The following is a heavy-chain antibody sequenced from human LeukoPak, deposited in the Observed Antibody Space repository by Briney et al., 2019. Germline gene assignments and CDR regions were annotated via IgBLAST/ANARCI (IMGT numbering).Heavy chain of an antibody. J-gene: IGHJ5*02. CDR2: IDPSDSYT. V-gene: IGHV5-10-1*01. CDR3: ARGNWNDAEPYNWFDP. CDR1: GYSFTSYW. D-gene: IGHD1-1*01. Sequence: GESLRISCKGSGYSFTSYWISWVRQMPGKGLEWMGRIDPSDSYTNYSPSFQGHVTTSADKSISTAYLQWSSLKASDTAMYYCARGNWNDAEPYNWFDPWGQGTLVTVSS.